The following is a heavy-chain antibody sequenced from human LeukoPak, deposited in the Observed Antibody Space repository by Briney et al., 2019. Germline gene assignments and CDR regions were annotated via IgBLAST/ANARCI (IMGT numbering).Heavy chain of an antibody. V-gene: IGHV4-34*01. CDR3: ARGRYFDWLLHHYYYYYGMDV. J-gene: IGHJ6*02. CDR1: GGSFSGYY. Sequence: SETLSLTCAVYGGSFSGYYWSWIRQPPGKGLEWIGEINHSGSTNYNPSLKSRVTISVDTSKNQFSLKLSSVTAADTAVYYCARGRYFDWLLHHYYYYYGMDVWGQGTTVTVSS. D-gene: IGHD3-9*01. CDR2: INHSGST.